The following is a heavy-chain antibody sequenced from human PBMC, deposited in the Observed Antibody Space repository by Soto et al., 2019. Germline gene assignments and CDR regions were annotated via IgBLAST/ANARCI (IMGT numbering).Heavy chain of an antibody. V-gene: IGHV1-69*13. CDR1: GSTFSSYA. D-gene: IGHD3-9*01. CDR2: IIPIFGTA. CDR3: ARVKHDILTGYYIHYYYGMDV. J-gene: IGHJ6*02. Sequence: GAPVKVSSKASGSTFSSYAISWVRPAPGQGPEGMGGIIPIFGTANYAQKFQGRVTITADESTSTAYMELSSLRSEDTAVYYCARVKHDILTGYYIHYYYGMDVWGQGTTVTVSS.